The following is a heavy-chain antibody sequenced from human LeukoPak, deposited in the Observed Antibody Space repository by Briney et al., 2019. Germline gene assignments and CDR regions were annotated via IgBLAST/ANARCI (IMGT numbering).Heavy chain of an antibody. CDR3: ASPRRYCSSTSCYGLDV. Sequence: AASVKVSCKASGYTFTGYYMHWVRQAPGQGLEWMGRINPNSGGTNYAQKFQGRVTMTRDTSISTAYMELSRLRSDDTAVYYCASPRRYCSSTSCYGLDVWGQGTTVTVSS. D-gene: IGHD2-2*01. J-gene: IGHJ6*02. CDR2: INPNSGGT. V-gene: IGHV1-2*06. CDR1: GYTFTGYY.